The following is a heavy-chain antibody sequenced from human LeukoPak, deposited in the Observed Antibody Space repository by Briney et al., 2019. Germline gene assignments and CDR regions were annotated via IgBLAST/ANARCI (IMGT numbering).Heavy chain of an antibody. V-gene: IGHV4-39*01. CDR2: IFYSEGP. J-gene: IGHJ6*02. CDR3: GRHERSIGRYNYYYTMDV. CDR1: GGSTSSSGYY. D-gene: IGHD1-26*01. Sequence: KPSETLSLTCTVSGGSTSSSGYYWGWIRQPPGKGLEWIGSIFYSEGPSYNPSLNSRVTISVDTSKNQFSLKLRSVTAADTAVYYCGRHERSIGRYNYYYTMDVWGQGTTVTVSS.